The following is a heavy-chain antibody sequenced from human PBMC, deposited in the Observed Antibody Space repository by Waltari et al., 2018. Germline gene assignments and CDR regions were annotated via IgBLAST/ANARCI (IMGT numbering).Heavy chain of an antibody. CDR3: ARSELPYYYYSYYMDV. J-gene: IGHJ6*03. Sequence: QVQLQESGPGLVKPSETLSLTCTVSGGSISSYYWSWIRQPPGKGLEWIGYIYYSWSTNYNPSLKSRVTISVDTSKNQFSLKLSSVTAADTAVYYCARSELPYYYYSYYMDVWGKGTTVTVSS. D-gene: IGHD2-15*01. CDR2: IYYSWST. CDR1: GGSISSYY. V-gene: IGHV4-59*01.